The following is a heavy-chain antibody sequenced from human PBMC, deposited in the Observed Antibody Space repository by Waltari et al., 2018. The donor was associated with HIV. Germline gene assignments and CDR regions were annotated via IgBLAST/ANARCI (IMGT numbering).Heavy chain of an antibody. J-gene: IGHJ6*02. Sequence: QVQLVQSGDEVTKPGSSVKVPCKASGGTFRSYALSWVRKAPVQGHEWMGRISPSLVIATDAQKFQGRVTITADKSTSTAYMELSRLISDDTAVYYCAREGLNVEASGYYYYGMDVWGQGITVTVSS. CDR1: GGTFRSYA. CDR2: ISPSLVIA. CDR3: AREGLNVEASGYYYYGMDV. V-gene: IGHV1-69*04. D-gene: IGHD1-26*01.